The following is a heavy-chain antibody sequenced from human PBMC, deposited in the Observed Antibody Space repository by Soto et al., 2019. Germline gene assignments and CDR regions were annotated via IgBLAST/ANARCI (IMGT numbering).Heavy chain of an antibody. J-gene: IGHJ4*02. Sequence: SETLSLTCAVSGGSISSDGYSWSWIRQPPGKGLEWIGYIYHGGDAYYNPSLKSRVTISVDRSKNQFSLNLSSVTAADTAVYYCAATSGGSLPFDYWGQGSLVTVSS. CDR1: GGSISSDGYS. CDR3: AATSGGSLPFDY. V-gene: IGHV4-30-2*02. CDR2: IYHGGDA. D-gene: IGHD2-15*01.